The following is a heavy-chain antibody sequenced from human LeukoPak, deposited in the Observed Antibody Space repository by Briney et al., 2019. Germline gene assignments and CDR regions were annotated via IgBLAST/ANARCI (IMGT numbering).Heavy chain of an antibody. J-gene: IGHJ4*02. CDR1: GFTFSSHW. CDR2: IDSDGRIT. CDR3: ARDYNWDPPDY. Sequence: GGSLRLSCAASGFTFSSHWMHWVRQAPGKGLVWVSRIDSDGRITTYADSVKGRFTISRDNAKNTLYLQMNTLRDEDTAVYYCARDYNWDPPDYWGQGTLVTVSS. V-gene: IGHV3-74*01. D-gene: IGHD1-1*01.